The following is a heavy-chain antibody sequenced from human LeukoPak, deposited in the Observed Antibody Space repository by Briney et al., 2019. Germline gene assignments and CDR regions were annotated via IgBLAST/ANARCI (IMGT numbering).Heavy chain of an antibody. V-gene: IGHV3-48*03. J-gene: IGHJ3*02. CDR3: ARLYSSSSGKAFDI. Sequence: GGSLRLSCVASGFTFSSYEMNWVRQAPGKGLEWVSYISSGRTIYYADSVKGRFTISRDNAKNSLYLQMNSLRAEDTAVYYCARLYSSSSGKAFDIWGQGTMVTVSS. D-gene: IGHD6-6*01. CDR1: GFTFSSYE. CDR2: ISSGRTI.